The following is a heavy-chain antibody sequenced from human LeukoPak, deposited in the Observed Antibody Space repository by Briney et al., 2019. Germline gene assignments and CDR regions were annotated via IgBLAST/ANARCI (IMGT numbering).Heavy chain of an antibody. CDR3: ARPNYYDSSGYYFDY. CDR2: IYPGDSDT. Sequence: GASLKISCKGSRYSFTSYWIGWVRQVPGKGLEWMGIIYPGDSDTRYSPSFQGQVTISADKSISTAYLQWSSLKASDTAMYYCARPNYYDSSGYYFDYWGQGTLVTVSA. J-gene: IGHJ4*02. CDR1: RYSFTSYW. D-gene: IGHD3-22*01. V-gene: IGHV5-51*01.